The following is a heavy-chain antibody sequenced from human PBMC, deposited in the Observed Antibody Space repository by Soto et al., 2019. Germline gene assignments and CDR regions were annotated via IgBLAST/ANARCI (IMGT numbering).Heavy chain of an antibody. V-gene: IGHV1-69*02. CDR1: GGTFSSYT. CDR2: IIPILGIA. D-gene: IGHD3-22*01. Sequence: QVQLVQSGAEVKKPGSSVKVSCKASGGTFSSYTISWVRQAPGQGLEWMGRIIPILGIANYAQKFQGRVRITGKNPRGKAYVELGTLSSEDTAVYSCAGWVFYYDSSGFYVGPLDIGGQGTMVTVSS. J-gene: IGHJ3*02. CDR3: AGWVFYYDSSGFYVGPLDI.